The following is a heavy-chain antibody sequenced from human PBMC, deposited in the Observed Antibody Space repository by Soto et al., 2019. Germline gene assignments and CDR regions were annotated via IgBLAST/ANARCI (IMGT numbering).Heavy chain of an antibody. V-gene: IGHV4-39*01. CDR2: IYYSGST. J-gene: IGHJ6*02. CDR1: SAPVSSSTYT. D-gene: IGHD2-2*01. Sequence: QLQLQESGPGLVKPSETLSLTCTVSSAPVSSSTYTWGWIRQPPGKGLEWIGSIYYSGSTYYNPSLNRRVTVSVDTSKNQFSLKVTSVTAADTAVYYCARLHGYCISSSCHGHYAMDVWGQGTTVNVSS. CDR3: ARLHGYCISSSCHGHYAMDV.